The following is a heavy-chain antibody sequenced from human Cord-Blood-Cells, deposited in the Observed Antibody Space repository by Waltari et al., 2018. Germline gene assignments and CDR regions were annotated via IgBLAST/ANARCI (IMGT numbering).Heavy chain of an antibody. D-gene: IGHD1-26*01. Sequence: EVQLVESGGGLVKPGGSLRLSCAASGFTFSSYSMNWVRQAPGKGLEWVSSISSSSSYIYYADSVKGRFTISRDNAKNSLYLQMNSLRAEDTAVYYCARDWRSYYGFDYWGQGTLVTVSS. J-gene: IGHJ4*02. V-gene: IGHV3-21*01. CDR3: ARDWRSYYGFDY. CDR2: ISSSSSYI. CDR1: GFTFSSYS.